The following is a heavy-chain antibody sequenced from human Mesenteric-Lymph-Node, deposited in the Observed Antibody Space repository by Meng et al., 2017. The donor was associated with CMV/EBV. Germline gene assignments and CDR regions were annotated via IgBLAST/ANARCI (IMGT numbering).Heavy chain of an antibody. CDR2: INPNSGGT. D-gene: IGHD3-10*01. CDR1: GSPFTGYY. V-gene: IGHV1-2*06. J-gene: IGHJ4*02. Sequence: KASGSPFTGYYMHWVRQAPGQGLEWMGRINPNSGGTNYAQKFQGRVTMTRDTSISTAYMELSRLRSDDTAVYYCARDRHQDYYGSGYWGQGTLVTVSS. CDR3: ARDRHQDYYGSGY.